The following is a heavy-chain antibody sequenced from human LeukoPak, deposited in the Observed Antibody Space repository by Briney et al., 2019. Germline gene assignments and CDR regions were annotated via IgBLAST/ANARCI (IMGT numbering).Heavy chain of an antibody. CDR3: ARVRGGYYYDSSGEYFDY. D-gene: IGHD3-22*01. Sequence: SETLSLTCIVSRGSISSYYWSWIRQPAGKGLEWIGRIYTSGSTNYNPSLKSRVTMSVDTSKNQFSLKLSSVTAADTAVYYCARVRGGYYYDSSGEYFDYWGQGTLVTV. CDR2: IYTSGST. CDR1: RGSISSYY. V-gene: IGHV4-4*07. J-gene: IGHJ4*02.